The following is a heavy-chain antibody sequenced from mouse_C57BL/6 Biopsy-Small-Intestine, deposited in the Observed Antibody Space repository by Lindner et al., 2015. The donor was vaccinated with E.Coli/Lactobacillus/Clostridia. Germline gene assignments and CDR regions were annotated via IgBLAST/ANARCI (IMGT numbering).Heavy chain of an antibody. CDR1: GHTFTSHH. CDR3: VFSSGWWAFHI. D-gene: IGHD1-1*02. CDR2: INPSGGSI. V-gene: IGHV1-64*01. J-gene: IGHJ1*01. Sequence: SVKVSCKASGHTFTSHHLHWVRQAPGQGLEWMGMINPSGGSIGYAQKFQGRVTMTRDTSTSTVYMELSSLRAEDTAAYHCVFSSGWWAFHIWGQGTMVTVSS.